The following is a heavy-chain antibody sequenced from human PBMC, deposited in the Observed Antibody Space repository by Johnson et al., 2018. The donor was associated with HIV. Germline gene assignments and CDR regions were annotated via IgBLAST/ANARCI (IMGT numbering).Heavy chain of an antibody. CDR1: GFTFSSHA. CDR3: ARDVGAFDI. V-gene: IGHV3-30*04. Sequence: QVQLVESGGGVVQPGRSLRLSCAASGFTFSSHAMHWVRQAPGKGLEWVAAISYDGSNKYYADSVKGRFTISRDNSKNTLYLQMESLRTEDTAVYYCARDVGAFDIWGQGTMVTVSS. J-gene: IGHJ3*02. CDR2: ISYDGSNK.